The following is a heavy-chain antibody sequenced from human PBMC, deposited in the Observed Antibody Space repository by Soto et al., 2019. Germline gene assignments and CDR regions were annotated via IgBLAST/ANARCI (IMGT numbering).Heavy chain of an antibody. Sequence: GGSLRLSCAASGFTFSSYGMHWVRQAPGKGLEWVAVISYDGSNKYYADSVKGRFTISRDNSKNTLYLQMNSLRAEDTAVYYCAKESGRAGYSSGWLDYWGQGTLVTVSS. CDR2: ISYDGSNK. V-gene: IGHV3-30*18. CDR1: GFTFSSYG. CDR3: AKESGRAGYSSGWLDY. D-gene: IGHD6-19*01. J-gene: IGHJ4*02.